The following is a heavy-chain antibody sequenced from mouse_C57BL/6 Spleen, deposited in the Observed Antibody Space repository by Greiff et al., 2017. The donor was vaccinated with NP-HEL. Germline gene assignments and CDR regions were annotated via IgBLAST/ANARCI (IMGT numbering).Heavy chain of an antibody. CDR3: ARRGYAGYFDV. CDR1: GYTFTSYW. J-gene: IGHJ1*03. CDR2: IYPGSGST. Sequence: VQLQQPGAELVKPGASVKMSCKASGYTFTSYWITWVKQRPGQGLEWIGDIYPGSGSTNYNEKFKSKATLTVDKSSSTAYMQLSSLTSEDSAVYYCARRGYAGYFDVWGTGTTVTVSS. D-gene: IGHD2-2*01. V-gene: IGHV1-55*01.